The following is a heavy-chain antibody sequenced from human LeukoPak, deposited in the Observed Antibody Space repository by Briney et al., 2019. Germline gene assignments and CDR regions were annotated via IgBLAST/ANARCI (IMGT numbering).Heavy chain of an antibody. Sequence: SETLSLTCSVSGHSISSNYSWGWIRQPPGKGLEWIGSIYQSGSTYYNPSLKSRVTISVDTSKNKFSLKLSSVTAADTAVYYCARAPMVRGVMSDFDYWGQGTLVTVSS. CDR1: GHSISSNYS. J-gene: IGHJ4*02. V-gene: IGHV4-38-2*02. CDR3: ARAPMVRGVMSDFDY. D-gene: IGHD3-10*01. CDR2: IYQSGST.